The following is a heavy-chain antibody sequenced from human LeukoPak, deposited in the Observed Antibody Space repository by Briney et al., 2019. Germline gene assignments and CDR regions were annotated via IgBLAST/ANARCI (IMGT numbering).Heavy chain of an antibody. CDR1: GFTFDDYA. Sequence: PGGSLRLSCAASGFTFDDYAMHWVRQAPGKGLEWVSGISWNSGSIGYADSVKGRFTISRDNDKNSLYLQMNSLRAEDTALYYCAKDLSPGTVYGMDVWGQGTTVTVSS. J-gene: IGHJ6*02. D-gene: IGHD1-1*01. CDR3: AKDLSPGTVYGMDV. CDR2: ISWNSGSI. V-gene: IGHV3-9*01.